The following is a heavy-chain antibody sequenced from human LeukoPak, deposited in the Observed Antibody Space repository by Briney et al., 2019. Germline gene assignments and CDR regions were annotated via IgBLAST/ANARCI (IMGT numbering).Heavy chain of an antibody. CDR1: GYTFTSYY. Sequence: ASVKVSCKASGYTFTSYYMHWVRQAPGQGLEWMGIINPSGGSTTYAQNFQGRVTMTRDTSTSTVYMELIILRSEDTAVYYCARGGRALNYYGSGSYSYPYDSWGQGTLVTVSS. J-gene: IGHJ4*02. CDR2: INPSGGST. V-gene: IGHV1-46*01. CDR3: ARGGRALNYYGSGSYSYPYDS. D-gene: IGHD3-10*01.